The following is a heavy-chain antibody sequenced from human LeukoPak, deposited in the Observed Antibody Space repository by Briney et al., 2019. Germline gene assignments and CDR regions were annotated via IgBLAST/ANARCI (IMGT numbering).Heavy chain of an antibody. CDR2: INPNSGGT. Sequence: GASVKVSCKASVYTFTGYYIHWVGQAPGQGLEWMGWINPNSGGTNYAQKFQGRVTMTRDTSISTAYMELSRLRSDDTAVYYCARDVAWGGEPLSPWGQGTLVTVSS. J-gene: IGHJ5*02. V-gene: IGHV1-2*02. CDR3: ARDVAWGGEPLSP. D-gene: IGHD1-26*01. CDR1: VYTFTGYY.